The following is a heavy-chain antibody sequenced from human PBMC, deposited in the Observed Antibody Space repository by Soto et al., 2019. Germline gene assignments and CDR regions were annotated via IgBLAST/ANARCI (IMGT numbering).Heavy chain of an antibody. CDR1: GYSFTTYW. D-gene: IGHD3-10*01. CDR2: IYPGDSDA. CDR3: ARHGAGGSGDKGYYGMDV. Sequence: GESLKISCKGSGYSFTTYWINWVRQMPGKGLEWMGIIYPGDSDARYSPSFHGQVTISADKSISTAYLQWSSLKASDTAMFYCARHGAGGSGDKGYYGMDVWGQGTTVTVSS. J-gene: IGHJ6*02. V-gene: IGHV5-51*01.